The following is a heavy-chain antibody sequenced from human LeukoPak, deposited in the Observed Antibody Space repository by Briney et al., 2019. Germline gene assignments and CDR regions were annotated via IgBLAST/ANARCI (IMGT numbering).Heavy chain of an antibody. CDR1: GDSISSGSHY. CDR2: IYTSGST. Sequence: SETLSLTCTVSGDSISSGSHYWSWIRQPAGKGLEWIGRIYTSGSTSHNPSLKSRVTISVDTSKNQFSLKLNSVTAADTAVYYCARDDYSDRRAYYYMDVWGKGTTVTVSS. J-gene: IGHJ6*03. D-gene: IGHD2-15*01. CDR3: ARDDYSDRRAYYYMDV. V-gene: IGHV4-61*02.